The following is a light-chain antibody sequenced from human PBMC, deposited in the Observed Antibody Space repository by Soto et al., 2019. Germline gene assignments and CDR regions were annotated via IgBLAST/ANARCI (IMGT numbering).Light chain of an antibody. J-gene: IGKJ5*01. Sequence: EIVLTQSPGTLSLSPGERATLSCRASQSVSSSYLAWCQQKPGQAPRLLIYGASSRATGIPDRFSGSGSGTDFTLTISRLETEDFAVYYCQQYDSSPINFGQGTRLEIK. V-gene: IGKV3-20*01. CDR1: QSVSSSY. CDR3: QQYDSSPIN. CDR2: GAS.